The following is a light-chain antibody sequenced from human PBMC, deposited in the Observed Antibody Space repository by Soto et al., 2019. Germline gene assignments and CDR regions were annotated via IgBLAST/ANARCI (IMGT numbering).Light chain of an antibody. Sequence: QSVLTQAPSISGAPGQRVTISCTGSSSNIGAGYDVHWFQQFPGTAPRLLIHGNNNRPSGVPDRFSGSESGTSASLAIAGLRAGDEAIYYCQSFDSDLSAFVFGTGTKVTVL. CDR3: QSFDSDLSAFV. CDR1: SSNIGAGYD. V-gene: IGLV1-40*01. J-gene: IGLJ1*01. CDR2: GNN.